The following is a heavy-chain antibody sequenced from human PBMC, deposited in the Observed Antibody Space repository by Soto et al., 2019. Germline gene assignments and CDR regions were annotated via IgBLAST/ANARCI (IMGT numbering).Heavy chain of an antibody. CDR2: ISYDGSNK. CDR1: GFTFSSYA. D-gene: IGHD3-3*01. CDR3: AGDPGRFLEWLSYNWFDP. Sequence: GGSLRLSCAASGFTFSSYAMHWVRQAPGKGLEWVAVISYDGSNKYYADSVKGRFTISRDNSKNTLYLQMNSLRAEDTAVYYCAGDPGRFLEWLSYNWFDPWGQGTLVTVSS. V-gene: IGHV3-30-3*01. J-gene: IGHJ5*02.